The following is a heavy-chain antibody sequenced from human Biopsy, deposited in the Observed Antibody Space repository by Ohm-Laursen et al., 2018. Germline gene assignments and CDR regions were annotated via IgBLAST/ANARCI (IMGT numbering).Heavy chain of an antibody. V-gene: IGHV4-59*02. Sequence: GTLSLTWTVSGDSVIKYYWSWIRQPPGKGLEWIGHIYYSVMTNYNPSLQSRVSISVDTSRNQVSLTLSSVTAADTAVYYCARDSGILNYGNFKYYHYYGMDVWGQGTKVTVSS. CDR1: GDSVIKYY. D-gene: IGHD4-11*01. J-gene: IGHJ6*02. CDR3: ARDSGILNYGNFKYYHYYGMDV. CDR2: IYYSVMT.